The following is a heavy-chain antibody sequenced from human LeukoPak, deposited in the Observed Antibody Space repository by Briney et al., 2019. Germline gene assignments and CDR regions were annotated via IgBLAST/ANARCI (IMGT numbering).Heavy chain of an antibody. CDR1: GYTFTSYY. Sequence: ASVKVSCKASGYTFTSYYMHWVRQAPGQGLEWMGIINPSGGSTSYAQKFQGRVTMTRDTSTSTVYMELSSLRSEDTAVYYCARDLGCSGGSCYNWFDPWGQGTLVTVSS. CDR2: INPSGGST. J-gene: IGHJ5*02. V-gene: IGHV1-46*01. CDR3: ARDLGCSGGSCYNWFDP. D-gene: IGHD2-15*01.